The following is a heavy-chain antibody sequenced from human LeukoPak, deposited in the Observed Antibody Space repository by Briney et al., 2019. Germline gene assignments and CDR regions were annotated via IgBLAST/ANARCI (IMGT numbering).Heavy chain of an antibody. Sequence: PSETLSLTCSVSGGAIISYYWSWIRQPARKGPEWIGRIYPTGNTDYNPSLKTRVTMSTDLSKKQFSLRLRSVTAADTAVYYCARLKFYDSTGYSPGYYMDVWGKGTAVTASS. D-gene: IGHD3-22*01. J-gene: IGHJ6*03. CDR1: GGAIISYY. CDR3: ARLKFYDSTGYSPGYYMDV. CDR2: IYPTGNT. V-gene: IGHV4-4*07.